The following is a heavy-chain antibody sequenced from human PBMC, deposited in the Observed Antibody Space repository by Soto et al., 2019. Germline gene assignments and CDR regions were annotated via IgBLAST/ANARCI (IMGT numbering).Heavy chain of an antibody. CDR1: GFTFSSYG. Sequence: QVQLVESGGGVVQPGRSLRLSCAASGFTFSSYGMHWVRQAPGKGLEWVAVIWYDGSNKYYADSVKGRFTISRDNSKKTLYLQINSLRAEDTAVYYCAREWEIAAAGNRNWFDPWGQGTLVTVSS. D-gene: IGHD6-13*01. V-gene: IGHV3-33*01. CDR2: IWYDGSNK. CDR3: AREWEIAAAGNRNWFDP. J-gene: IGHJ5*02.